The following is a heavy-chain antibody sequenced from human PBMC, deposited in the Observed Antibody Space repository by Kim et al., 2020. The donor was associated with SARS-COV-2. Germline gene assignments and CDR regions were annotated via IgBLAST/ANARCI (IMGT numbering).Heavy chain of an antibody. D-gene: IGHD3-10*01. V-gene: IGHV1-46*01. CDR2: INPSGGSI. CDR1: GYTFTSYY. Sequence: ASVKVSCKASGYTFTSYYMHWVRQAPGQGLEWMGIINPSGGSIRYAQKFQGRVSMTRDTSTSTVYMELSSLTSEDTAVYYCARDSLSGGITTMVYWGQGTLVTVSS. J-gene: IGHJ4*02. CDR3: ARDSLSGGITTMVY.